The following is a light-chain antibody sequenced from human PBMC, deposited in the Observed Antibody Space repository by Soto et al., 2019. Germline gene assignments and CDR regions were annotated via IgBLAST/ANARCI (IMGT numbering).Light chain of an antibody. CDR3: NSYSSSTTLYL. CDR1: STDVGGYNY. Sequence: QSVLTQPASVSGSPGQSITISCTGTSTDVGGYNYVSWYQQHPGKATKLMISDVSNRPSGVSIRFSGSKSGNTASLTISGLQAEDEADYYCNSYSSSTTLYLFGTGTKVTVL. CDR2: DVS. J-gene: IGLJ1*01. V-gene: IGLV2-14*01.